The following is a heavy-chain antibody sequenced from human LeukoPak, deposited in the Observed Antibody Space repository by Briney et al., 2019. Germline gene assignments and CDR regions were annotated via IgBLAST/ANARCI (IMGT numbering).Heavy chain of an antibody. V-gene: IGHV3-7*01. CDR2: IKQDGSEK. Sequence: GGSLRLSCAASGFTFSSYEMNWVRQAPGKGLEWVASIKQDGSEKYYVDSVKGRVTISRDNAKNSLYLQMNSPRAEDTAVYYCARVFGAGYSDYWGQGTLVTVSS. CDR3: ARVFGAGYSDY. J-gene: IGHJ4*02. D-gene: IGHD4/OR15-4a*01. CDR1: GFTFSSYE.